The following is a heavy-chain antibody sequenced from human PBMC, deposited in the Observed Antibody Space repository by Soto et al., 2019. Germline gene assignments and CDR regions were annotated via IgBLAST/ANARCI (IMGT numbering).Heavy chain of an antibody. CDR1: GFTFGIYA. CDR2: INGGGTSK. V-gene: IGHV3-23*01. D-gene: IGHD1-1*01. Sequence: EVQLLESGGGLVQPGGSLSLSCAASGFTFGIYAMGWVRQAPGKGLEWVSSINGGGTSKYYADSVKGSFTVYRDNSKNTMDLQMDILRAEHPAAFYCAKLDSVKVYDDYLHARNVGAQGTRVTVAS. J-gene: IGHJ6*02. CDR3: AKLDSVKVYDDYLHARNV.